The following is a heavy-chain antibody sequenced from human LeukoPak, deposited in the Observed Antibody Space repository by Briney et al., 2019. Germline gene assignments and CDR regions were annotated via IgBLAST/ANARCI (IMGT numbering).Heavy chain of an antibody. Sequence: PSETLSLTCAVYGGSFSGYYWSWIRQPPGKGLEWIGEINHSGSTNYNPSLKSRVTISVDTSKNQFSLKLSSVTAADTAVYYCAREYSSSYPFYYYYYMDVWGKGTTVTVSS. CDR1: GGSFSGYY. CDR3: AREYSSSYPFYYYYYMDV. CDR2: INHSGST. J-gene: IGHJ6*03. D-gene: IGHD6-6*01. V-gene: IGHV4-34*01.